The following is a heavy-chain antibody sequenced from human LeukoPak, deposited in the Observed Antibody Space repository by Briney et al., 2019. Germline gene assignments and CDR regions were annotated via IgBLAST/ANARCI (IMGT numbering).Heavy chain of an antibody. J-gene: IGHJ4*02. CDR2: INPNSGGT. CDR3: ARAWCCSSTSCSNYFDY. Sequence: ASVKVSCKASGYTFTGYYMHWVRQAPGQGLEWMGWINPNSGGTNYAQKFQGRVTMTRDTSISTAYMELSRLRSDDTAVYYCARAWCCSSTSCSNYFDYWGQGTLVTVSS. CDR1: GYTFTGYY. V-gene: IGHV1-2*02. D-gene: IGHD2-2*01.